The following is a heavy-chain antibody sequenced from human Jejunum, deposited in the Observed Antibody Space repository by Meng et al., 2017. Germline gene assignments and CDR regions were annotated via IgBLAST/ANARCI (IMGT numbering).Heavy chain of an antibody. CDR2: IFYSRSA. D-gene: IGHD3-16*02. Sequence: QAQLQESGPGLVKPSETLSLNCAVSGDSISSTYYYWDWFRQPPGKGLEWIGSIFYSRSASYNPSLKRRVTISVDTSKNQFSLNLRAVAAADTGLYYCARRPAAGDDYLWGTYPTLGQGTLVTVSS. CDR3: ARRPAAGDDYLWGTYPT. J-gene: IGHJ5*02. V-gene: IGHV4-39*01. CDR1: GDSISSTYYY.